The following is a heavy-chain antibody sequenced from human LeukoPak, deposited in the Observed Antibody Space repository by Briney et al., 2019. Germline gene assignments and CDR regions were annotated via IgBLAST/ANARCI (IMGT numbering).Heavy chain of an antibody. CDR2: ISTSSSYI. Sequence: GGSLRLPCAASGFTFSGYSMNWVRQAPGKGLEWVSSISTSSSYIYYADSVKGRFTISRDKSKNTLYLQMNSLRAEDTAVYYCAKGQATVTTLGSARYDYWGQGTLVTVSS. CDR1: GFTFSGYS. CDR3: AKGQATVTTLGSARYDY. V-gene: IGHV3-21*04. D-gene: IGHD4-17*01. J-gene: IGHJ4*02.